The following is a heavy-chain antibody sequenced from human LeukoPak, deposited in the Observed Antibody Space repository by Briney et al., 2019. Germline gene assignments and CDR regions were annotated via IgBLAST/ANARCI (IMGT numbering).Heavy chain of an antibody. CDR2: IYYSGST. J-gene: IGHJ4*02. CDR3: ARGERWAMAIDY. D-gene: IGHD5-18*01. V-gene: IGHV4-59*01. CDR1: GGSISSYH. Sequence: SETLSLTCTVSGGSISSYHWSWIRQPPGKGLEWIGYIYYSGSTNYNPSLKSRVTISVDTSKNQFSLKLSSVTAADTAVYYCARGERWAMAIDYWGQGTLVTVSS.